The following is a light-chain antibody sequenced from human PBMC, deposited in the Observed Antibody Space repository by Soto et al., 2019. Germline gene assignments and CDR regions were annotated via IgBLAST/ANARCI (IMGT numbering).Light chain of an antibody. CDR1: SSDVGGYNY. V-gene: IGLV2-14*01. Sequence: QSALTQPASVSGSPGQSITISCTGTSSDVGGYNYVSWYQQHPGKAPKLMIYEVSNRPSGVSNRFSRSKSGNTASLTISGLQAEDEADYYSSSYTSSSTLGVFGGGTKLTVL. J-gene: IGLJ2*01. CDR2: EVS. CDR3: SSYTSSSTLGV.